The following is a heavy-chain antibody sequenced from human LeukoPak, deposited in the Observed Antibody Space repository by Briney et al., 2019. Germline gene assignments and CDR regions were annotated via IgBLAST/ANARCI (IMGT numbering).Heavy chain of an antibody. D-gene: IGHD2-15*01. CDR3: ARFGYVAAVDV. J-gene: IGHJ4*02. V-gene: IGHV3-7*01. CDR1: GFTFGTYL. Sequence: GGSLRLSCAASGFTFGTYLMTWVRQAPGKGLEWVANINPAGSETYYVDPVKGRFSISRDNAKNLVYLQMNSLRAEDTAVYHCARFGYVAAVDVWGQGTPVTVSS. CDR2: INPAGSET.